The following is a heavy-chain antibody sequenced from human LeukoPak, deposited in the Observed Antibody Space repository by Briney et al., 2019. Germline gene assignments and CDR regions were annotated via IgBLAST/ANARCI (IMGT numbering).Heavy chain of an antibody. Sequence: ETLSLTCTVSGGSISSYYWSLVRQAPGKGLEWVSAISGSGGSTYYADSVKGRFTTSRDNSKNTLYLQMNSLRAEDTAVYYCAKARTSADYYFDYWGQGTLVTVSS. CDR1: GGSISSYY. D-gene: IGHD1-1*01. CDR2: ISGSGGST. V-gene: IGHV3-23*01. CDR3: AKARTSADYYFDY. J-gene: IGHJ4*02.